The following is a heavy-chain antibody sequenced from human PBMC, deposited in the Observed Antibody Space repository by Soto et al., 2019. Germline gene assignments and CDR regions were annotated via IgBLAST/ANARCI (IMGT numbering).Heavy chain of an antibody. J-gene: IGHJ6*02. V-gene: IGHV2-70*04. CDR1: GFSLSTSGMR. D-gene: IGHD6-19*01. CDR3: ARMTRYSSGWGNYYYGMDV. CDR2: IDWDDDK. Sequence: SGPTLVNPTQTLTLTCTFSGFSLSTSGMRVSWIRQPPGKALEWLARIDWDDDKFYSTSLKTRLTISKDTSKNQVVLTMINMDPVDTATYYCARMTRYSSGWGNYYYGMDVWGQGTTVTVSS.